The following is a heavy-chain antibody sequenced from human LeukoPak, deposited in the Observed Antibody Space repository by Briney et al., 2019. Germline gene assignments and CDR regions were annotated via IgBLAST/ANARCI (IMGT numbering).Heavy chain of an antibody. CDR1: GYTFTSYY. J-gene: IGHJ4*02. Sequence: ASVKVSCKASGYTFTSYYMHWVRQAPGQGLEWMGIINPSGGSTSYAQKFQGRVTMTRDTSTSTVYMELSSLRSEDTAVYYCARAHDSSGYYTTHYFDYWGQGTLVTVSS. CDR3: ARAHDSSGYYTTHYFDY. D-gene: IGHD3-22*01. CDR2: INPSGGST. V-gene: IGHV1-46*01.